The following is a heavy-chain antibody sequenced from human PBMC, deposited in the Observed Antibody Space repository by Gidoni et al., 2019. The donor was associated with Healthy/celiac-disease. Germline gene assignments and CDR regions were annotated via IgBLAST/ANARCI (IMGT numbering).Heavy chain of an antibody. Sequence: QVQLVASGGGVVPPGRALRLPCAAPGFTFSSYAMHGVRQAPGKVLEWVAVISYDGSNKYYADSVKGRFTISRDNSKNTLYLQMNSLRAEDTAVYYCARDLDLGYYYDSSGYYLDYWGQGTLVTVSS. D-gene: IGHD3-22*01. CDR3: ARDLDLGYYYDSSGYYLDY. J-gene: IGHJ4*02. CDR2: ISYDGSNK. V-gene: IGHV3-30*01. CDR1: GFTFSSYA.